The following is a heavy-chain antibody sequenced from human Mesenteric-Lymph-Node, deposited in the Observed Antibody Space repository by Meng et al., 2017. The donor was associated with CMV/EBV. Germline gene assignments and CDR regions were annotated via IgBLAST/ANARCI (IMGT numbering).Heavy chain of an antibody. V-gene: IGHV3-23*03. Sequence: GESLKISCAASGVTFSSYAMSWVRQAPGKGLEWVSVINTGGSSTYYADSVKGRFTISRDNSKNTLYLQMNSLRAEDTAVYYCAKGGGIVVVPAAPPLDYWGQGTLVTVSS. CDR2: INTGGSST. J-gene: IGHJ4*02. D-gene: IGHD2-2*01. CDR3: AKGGGIVVVPAAPPLDY. CDR1: GVTFSSYA.